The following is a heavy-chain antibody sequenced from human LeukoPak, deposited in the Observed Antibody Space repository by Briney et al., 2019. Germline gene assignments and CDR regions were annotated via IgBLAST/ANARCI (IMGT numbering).Heavy chain of an antibody. CDR3: ASGKLLDP. J-gene: IGHJ5*02. CDR1: GFTFGSYW. Sequence: PGGSLRLSCAASGFTFGSYWMSWVRQAPGKGLEWVANIKQDGSEKYYVDSVKGRFTISRDNAKNSLYLQMNSLRAEDTAVYYCASGKLLDPWGQGTLVTVSS. CDR2: IKQDGSEK. V-gene: IGHV3-7*01.